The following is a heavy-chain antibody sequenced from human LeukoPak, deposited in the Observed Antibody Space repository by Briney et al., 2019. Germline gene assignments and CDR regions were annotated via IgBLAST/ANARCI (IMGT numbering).Heavy chain of an antibody. D-gene: IGHD3-22*01. V-gene: IGHV5-10-1*01. CDR3: ARGSSGYYSIDY. CDR2: IDPSDSYT. CDR1: GYSFTSYW. Sequence: GESLKISCKGSGYSFTSYWIGWVRQTPGKGLEWMGRIDPSDSYTNYSPSFQGHVTISADKSISTAYLQWSSLKASDTAMYYCARGSSGYYSIDYWGQGTLVTVSS. J-gene: IGHJ4*02.